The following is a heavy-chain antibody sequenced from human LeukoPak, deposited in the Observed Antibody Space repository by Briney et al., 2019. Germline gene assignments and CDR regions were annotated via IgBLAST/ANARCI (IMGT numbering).Heavy chain of an antibody. Sequence: GGSLRLSCAASGFTFSSYAMSWVRQAPGKGLEWVSYISHDSERIYYADSVKGRFTISRDNADNSLYLQMNNLRDEDTALYYCVRDNDWAFHYWGQGTLVTVSS. CDR3: VRDNDWAFHY. CDR1: GFTFSSYA. CDR2: ISHDSERI. D-gene: IGHD3-9*01. V-gene: IGHV3-48*02. J-gene: IGHJ4*02.